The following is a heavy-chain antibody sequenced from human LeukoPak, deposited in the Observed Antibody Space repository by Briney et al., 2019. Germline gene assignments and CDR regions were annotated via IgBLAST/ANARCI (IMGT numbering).Heavy chain of an antibody. CDR1: GYTFTSYD. D-gene: IGHD2-2*01. Sequence: SVKVSCKASGYTFTSYDINWVRQATGQGLEWMGGIIPIFGTANYAQKFQGRVTITTDESTSTAYMELSSLRSEDTAVYYCARPFSDCSSTSCLYWDAFDIWGQGTMVTVSS. CDR3: ARPFSDCSSTSCLYWDAFDI. J-gene: IGHJ3*02. CDR2: IIPIFGTA. V-gene: IGHV1-69*05.